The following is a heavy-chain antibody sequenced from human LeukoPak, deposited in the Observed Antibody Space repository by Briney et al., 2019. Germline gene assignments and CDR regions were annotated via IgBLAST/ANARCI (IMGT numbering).Heavy chain of an antibody. J-gene: IGHJ4*02. V-gene: IGHV3-23*01. CDR1: GFTFSSSA. CDR3: AKDRLVHDS. Sequence: GGSLRLTCAASGFTFSSSAMSWVRQAPGKGPAWVSGISGSGTTTYYADSVKGRFTISRDNSKNTLYLQMNSLRADDTAVYYCAKDRLVHDSWGQGTLVTVSS. CDR2: ISGSGTTT. D-gene: IGHD6-13*01.